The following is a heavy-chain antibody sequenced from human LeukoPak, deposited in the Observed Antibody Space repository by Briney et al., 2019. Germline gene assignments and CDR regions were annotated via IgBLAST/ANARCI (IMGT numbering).Heavy chain of an antibody. V-gene: IGHV3-30-3*01. CDR1: GFTFSSYA. J-gene: IGHJ4*02. D-gene: IGHD1-26*01. CDR3: ARYVVGAAVDY. Sequence: GGSLRLSCATSGFTFSSYAMHWVRQAPGKGLEWVAVISYDGSNKYYADSVKGRFTISRDNSKNTLYLQMNSLRAEDTAVYYCARYVVGAAVDYWGQGTLVTVSS. CDR2: ISYDGSNK.